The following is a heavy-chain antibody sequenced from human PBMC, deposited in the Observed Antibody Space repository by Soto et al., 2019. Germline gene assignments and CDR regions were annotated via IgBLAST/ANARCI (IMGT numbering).Heavy chain of an antibody. CDR3: ARESEDLTSNFDY. CDR2: ISSTTNYI. J-gene: IGHJ4*02. V-gene: IGHV3-21*06. Sequence: PGVSLRLSCAASGFSFTRYSMNWVRQAPGKGLERVSSISSTTNYIYYGDSMKGRFTISRDNAKNSLYLEMNSLRAEDTAVYYCARESEDLTSNFDYWGQGTLVTVSS. CDR1: GFSFTRYS.